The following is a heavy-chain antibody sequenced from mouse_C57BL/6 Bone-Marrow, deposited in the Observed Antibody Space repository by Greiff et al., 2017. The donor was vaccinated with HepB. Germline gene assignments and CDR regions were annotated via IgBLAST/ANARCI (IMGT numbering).Heavy chain of an antibody. D-gene: IGHD2-2*01. J-gene: IGHJ4*01. V-gene: IGHV5-17*01. Sequence: EVQVVESGGGLVKPGGSLKLSCAASGFTFSDYGMHWVRQAPEKGLEWVAYISSGSSTFYYADTVKGRFTISRDNAKNTLFLQMTSLRSEDTAMYYCARRLRRPHYYAMDYWGQGTSVTVSS. CDR3: ARRLRRPHYYAMDY. CDR1: GFTFSDYG. CDR2: ISSGSSTF.